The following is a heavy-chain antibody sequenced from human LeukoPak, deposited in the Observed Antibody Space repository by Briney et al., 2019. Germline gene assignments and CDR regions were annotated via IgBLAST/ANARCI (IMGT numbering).Heavy chain of an antibody. J-gene: IGHJ4*02. CDR3: TTGPLFNYYDSSGYSLSNDY. Sequence: PGGSLRLSCAASGFTFSNAWMNWVRQAPGKGLEWVGRIKSKTDGGTTDYAAPVKGRFTISRDDSKNTLYLPMNSLKTEDTAVYYCTTGPLFNYYDSSGYSLSNDYWGQGTLVTVSS. D-gene: IGHD3-22*01. CDR1: GFTFSNAW. CDR2: IKSKTDGGTT. V-gene: IGHV3-15*07.